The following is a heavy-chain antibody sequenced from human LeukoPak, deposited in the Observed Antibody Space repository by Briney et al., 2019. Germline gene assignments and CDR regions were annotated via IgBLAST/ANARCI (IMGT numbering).Heavy chain of an antibody. J-gene: IGHJ4*02. CDR3: ARSERYNSGWYFYFDY. Sequence: SETLSLTCTVSVGSISTYYWSWIRQPPGKGLEWIGYIYYSGSTHYNPSLKSRVTISVDTSKNQFSLNLSSVTAADTAVYYCARSERYNSGWYFYFDYWGQGTLVTVSS. D-gene: IGHD6-19*01. CDR2: IYYSGST. CDR1: VGSISTYY. V-gene: IGHV4-59*01.